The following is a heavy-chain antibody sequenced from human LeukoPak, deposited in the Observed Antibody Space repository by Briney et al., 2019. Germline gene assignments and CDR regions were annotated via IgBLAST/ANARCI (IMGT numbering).Heavy chain of an antibody. V-gene: IGHV3-7*01. D-gene: IGHD2-21*02. CDR3: AKWGPYCVGDYCPALDS. Sequence: GGSLRLSCVASRFTFSNYWMSWVRQAPGKGLEWVAHINQDGSKKRYADSMKGRFTISRDNAKESLFLQLSSLRAEDTAVYYCAKWGPYCVGDYCPALDSWGPGTLVTVSS. CDR2: INQDGSKK. J-gene: IGHJ4*02. CDR1: RFTFSNYW.